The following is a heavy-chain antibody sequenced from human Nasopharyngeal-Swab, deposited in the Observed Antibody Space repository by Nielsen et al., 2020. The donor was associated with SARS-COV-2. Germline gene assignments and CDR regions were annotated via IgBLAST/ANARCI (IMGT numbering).Heavy chain of an antibody. Sequence: SVKVSCKASGYTFTTFGINWVRQAPGQGLDWMGRIIPILGIANYAQKFQGRVTITADKSTSTAYMELSSLRSEDTAVYYCARAHCSGGSCYRTRKYNWFDPWGQGTLVTVSS. CDR2: IIPILGIA. J-gene: IGHJ5*02. CDR1: GYTFTTFG. D-gene: IGHD2-15*01. V-gene: IGHV1-69*04. CDR3: ARAHCSGGSCYRTRKYNWFDP.